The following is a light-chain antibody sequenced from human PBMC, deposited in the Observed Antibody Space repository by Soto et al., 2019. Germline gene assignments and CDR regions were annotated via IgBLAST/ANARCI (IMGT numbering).Light chain of an antibody. CDR1: QGIRHD. Sequence: AIQMTQSPSSLSASVGDRVTNTCRASQGIRHDLGWFQQKPGKAPKLLIYAASTLQGGVPSRFSGSGFDTDFTLTISSLQPEDVATYFCLQDYNYPWTFGQGTKVEIK. CDR3: LQDYNYPWT. J-gene: IGKJ1*01. V-gene: IGKV1-6*01. CDR2: AAS.